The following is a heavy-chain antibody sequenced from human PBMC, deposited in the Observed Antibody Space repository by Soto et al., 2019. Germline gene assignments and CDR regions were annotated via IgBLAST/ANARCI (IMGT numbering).Heavy chain of an antibody. CDR3: AKIAEAVAGTVYGY. CDR1: GFTFSGYA. V-gene: IGHV3-23*01. CDR2: ISGRGGTT. J-gene: IGHJ4*02. Sequence: EVQLLESGGGLVQPGGSLRLSCAASGFTFSGYAMGWVRQAPGKGLEWVSGISGRGGTTYYADSVKGRFTISRDNSKNTLYVQMSCLRAEDTAVYYCAKIAEAVAGTVYGYWGQGTLVTVSS. D-gene: IGHD6-19*01.